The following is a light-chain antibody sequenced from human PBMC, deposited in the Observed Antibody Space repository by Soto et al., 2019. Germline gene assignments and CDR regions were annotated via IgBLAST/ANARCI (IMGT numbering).Light chain of an antibody. CDR1: QSVSGSY. CDR2: GAS. Sequence: EIVLTQSPGTLSLSPGERATLSCRASQSVSGSYLAWYQQKPGQAPRLLIYGASSRATGIPDRFSGSGSGTDFTLTISRLEPEDFAVYYCQDFDSPQWTFGQGTKVEN. J-gene: IGKJ1*01. CDR3: QDFDSPQWT. V-gene: IGKV3-20*01.